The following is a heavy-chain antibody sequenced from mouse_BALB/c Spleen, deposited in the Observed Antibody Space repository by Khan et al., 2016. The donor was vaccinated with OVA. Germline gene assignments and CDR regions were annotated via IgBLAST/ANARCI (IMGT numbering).Heavy chain of an antibody. CDR1: GFTFSSYS. Sequence: EVQRVESGGDLVKPGGSLKFSCAASGFTFSSYSMSWVRQTPDKRLEWVATISSGGDYTYSSDNVKGRFTISRDNAKNTLYLQMSSLKSEDTAMYYCASHLAGSFAYWGQGTLVTVSA. CDR2: ISSGGDYT. V-gene: IGHV5-6*01. D-gene: IGHD1-1*01. CDR3: ASHLAGSFAY. J-gene: IGHJ3*01.